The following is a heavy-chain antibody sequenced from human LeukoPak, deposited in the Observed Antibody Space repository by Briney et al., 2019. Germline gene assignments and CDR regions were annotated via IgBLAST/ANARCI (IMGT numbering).Heavy chain of an antibody. CDR2: ISSSGSTI. J-gene: IGHJ4*02. V-gene: IGHV3-48*03. Sequence: GGSLRLSCAASGFTFSSYEMNWVRQAPGKGLEWVSYISSSGSTIYYADSVKGRFTISRDNAKNSLYLQMNSLKAEDTALYYCARDGDYYGSGSYYNGGDYWGQGTLVTVSS. CDR1: GFTFSSYE. D-gene: IGHD3-10*01. CDR3: ARDGDYYGSGSYYNGGDY.